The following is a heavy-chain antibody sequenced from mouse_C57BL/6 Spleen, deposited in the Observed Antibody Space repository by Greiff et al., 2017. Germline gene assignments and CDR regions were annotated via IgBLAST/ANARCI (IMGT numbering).Heavy chain of an antibody. CDR2: INPNYGTT. CDR1: GYSFTDYK. J-gene: IGHJ4*01. D-gene: IGHD1-1*01. V-gene: IGHV1-39*01. Sequence: EVQLQQPGPELVKPGASVKISCKASGYSFTDYKMHWVKQSTGQSLEWIGVINPNYGTTSYNQKFKGKATLTVDQSSSTAYMQLNSLTSEDSAVYYCARNGSSFYYYAMDYRGQGTSVTVSS. CDR3: ARNGSSFYYYAMDY.